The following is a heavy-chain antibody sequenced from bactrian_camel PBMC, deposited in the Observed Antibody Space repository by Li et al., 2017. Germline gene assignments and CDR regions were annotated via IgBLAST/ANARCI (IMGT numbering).Heavy chain of an antibody. J-gene: IGHJ4*01. CDR3: AKELYEFDY. Sequence: HVQLLESGGGSAQDGGSLKLSCVASGYATGHYCIGWFRLSPGKEREEVAHIHARSGRSYVSDSVKGRFAISRDNAKNTLYLQLNSLKTEDTATYYCAKELYEFDYWGQGTQVTVS. V-gene: IGHV3S1*01. CDR1: GYATGHYC. CDR2: IHARSGRS.